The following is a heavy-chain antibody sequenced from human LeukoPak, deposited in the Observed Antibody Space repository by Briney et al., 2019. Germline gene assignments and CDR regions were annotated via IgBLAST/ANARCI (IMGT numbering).Heavy chain of an antibody. Sequence: GGSLRLSCAASGFTLSSYEMNWVRQAPGKGLEWVSYINDRNTIIYYADSVKGRFTISRDNAKNSLYLQMNSLRAEDTAVNYCARDRSHRDYFDYWGQGTLVTVSS. J-gene: IGHJ4*02. CDR2: INDRNTII. CDR1: GFTLSSYE. V-gene: IGHV3-48*03. CDR3: ARDRSHRDYFDY.